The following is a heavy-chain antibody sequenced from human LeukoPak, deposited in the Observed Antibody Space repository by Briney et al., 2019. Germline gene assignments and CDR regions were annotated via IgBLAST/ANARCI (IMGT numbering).Heavy chain of an antibody. Sequence: GGSLRLSCAASGFTFSSHSMNWVRQAPGKGLEWVSYISSSSSTIYYAGSVKGRFTISRDNAKNSLYLQMNSLRAEDTAVYYCARGAYYYEDWGQGTLVTVSS. CDR3: ARGAYYYED. CDR2: ISSSSSTI. V-gene: IGHV3-48*01. D-gene: IGHD3-22*01. J-gene: IGHJ4*02. CDR1: GFTFSSHS.